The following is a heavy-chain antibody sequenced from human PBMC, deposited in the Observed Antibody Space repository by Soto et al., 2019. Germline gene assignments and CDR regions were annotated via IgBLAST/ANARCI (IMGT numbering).Heavy chain of an antibody. J-gene: IGHJ1*01. V-gene: IGHV1-18*01. CDR1: GYTFTSYG. Sequence: ASVKVSCKASGYTFTSYGISWVRQAPGQGLEWMGWISAYNGNTNYAQKLQGRVTMTTDTSTSTAYMELRSLRSDDTAVYYCARSTYCTNGVCYPHFQHWRQRPLVTVSS. CDR2: ISAYNGNT. CDR3: ARSTYCTNGVCYPHFQH. D-gene: IGHD2-8*01.